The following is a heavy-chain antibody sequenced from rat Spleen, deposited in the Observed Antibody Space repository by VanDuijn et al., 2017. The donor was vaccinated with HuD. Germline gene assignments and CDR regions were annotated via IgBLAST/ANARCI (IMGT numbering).Heavy chain of an antibody. CDR3: ASQRTMID. CDR2: ISYEGSGT. Sequence: EVRLVESGGVLVQPGRSLKLSCAASGFTFSDYYMAWVRQAPEKGLEWVASISYEGSGTYYGDSVKGRFTISRDNAKSTLYLQMNSLRSEDTATYYCASQRTMIDWGQGVMVTVSS. J-gene: IGHJ2*01. V-gene: IGHV5-22*01. D-gene: IGHD1-12*01. CDR1: GFTFSDYY.